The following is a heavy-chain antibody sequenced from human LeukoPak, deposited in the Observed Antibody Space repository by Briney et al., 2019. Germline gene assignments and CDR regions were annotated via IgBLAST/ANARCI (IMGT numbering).Heavy chain of an antibody. CDR2: ISGSGGST. V-gene: IGHV3-23*01. J-gene: IGHJ4*02. Sequence: LEWVSAISGSGGSTYYADSVKGRFTISRDNSKNTLYLQMNSLRAEDTAVHYCAKIRVAGPFDYWGQGTLVTVSS. CDR3: AKIRVAGPFDY. D-gene: IGHD6-19*01.